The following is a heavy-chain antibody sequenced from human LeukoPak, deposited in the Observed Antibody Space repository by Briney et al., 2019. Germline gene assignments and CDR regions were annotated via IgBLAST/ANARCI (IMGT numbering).Heavy chain of an antibody. V-gene: IGHV4-59*08. CDR2: VYYSGST. D-gene: IGHD2-2*01. J-gene: IGHJ6*03. CDR3: AGHSSYQLRKGYYYNMDV. Sequence: PSETLSLTCTVSGGSISSYYWSWIRQPPGKGLEWIGYVYYSGSTNSNPSLKSRVTISVDTSKNQFSLKLSSVTAADTAVYYCAGHSSYQLRKGYYYNMDVWGQGTTVTVSS. CDR1: GGSISSYY.